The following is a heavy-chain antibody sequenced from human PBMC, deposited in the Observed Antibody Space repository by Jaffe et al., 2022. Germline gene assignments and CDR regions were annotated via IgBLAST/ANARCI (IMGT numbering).Heavy chain of an antibody. CDR1: GGSISSYY. V-gene: IGHV4-59*01. CDR2: IYYSGST. CDR3: ARDASGSGSRTYYYDSSGYYRVGAFDI. D-gene: IGHD3-22*01. Sequence: QVQLQESGPGLVKPSETLSLTCTVSGGSISSYYWSWIRQPPGKGLEWIGYIYYSGSTNYNPSLKSRVTISVDTSKNQFSLKLSSVTAADTAVYYCARDASGSGSRTYYYDSSGYYRVGAFDIWGQGTMVTVSS. J-gene: IGHJ3*02.